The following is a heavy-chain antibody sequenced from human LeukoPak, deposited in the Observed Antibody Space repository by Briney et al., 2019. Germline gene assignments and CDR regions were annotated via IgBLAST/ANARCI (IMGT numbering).Heavy chain of an antibody. CDR2: ISSSSSYI. CDR3: AILWFGELLYADYFDY. Sequence: GGSLRLSCAASGFTFSSYSMNWVRQAPGKGLEWVSSISSSSSYIYYADSVKGRFTISRDNAKNSLYLQMNSLRAEDTAVYYCAILWFGELLYADYFDYWGQGALVTVSS. D-gene: IGHD3-10*01. J-gene: IGHJ4*02. V-gene: IGHV3-21*01. CDR1: GFTFSSYS.